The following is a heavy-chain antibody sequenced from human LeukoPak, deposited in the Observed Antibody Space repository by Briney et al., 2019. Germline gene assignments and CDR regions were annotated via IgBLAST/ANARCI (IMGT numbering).Heavy chain of an antibody. CDR1: RGSISSNNW. J-gene: IGHJ3*02. CDR2: IHHSGST. D-gene: IGHD5-12*01. CDR3: ARVGATIFAFDI. V-gene: IGHV4-4*02. Sequence: SGTLSLTCAVSRGSISSNNWWNWVRQPPGKGLEWIGQIHHSGSTNYNPSLKSRVTLSVDKSKNQFSLKLSSVTAADTAVYYCARVGATIFAFDIWGQGTLVTVS.